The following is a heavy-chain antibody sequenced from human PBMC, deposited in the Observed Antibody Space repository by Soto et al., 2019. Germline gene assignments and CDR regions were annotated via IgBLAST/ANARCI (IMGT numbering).Heavy chain of an antibody. D-gene: IGHD6-13*01. CDR3: ARDLQQQLVVGSPVWFDP. CDR2: IWYDGSNK. Sequence: GGSLRLSCAASGFTFSSYGMHWVRQAPGKGLEWVAVIWYDGSNKYYADSVKGRFTISRDNSKNTLYLQMNSLRAEDTAVYYCARDLQQQLVVGSPVWFDPWGQGTLVTVSS. CDR1: GFTFSSYG. J-gene: IGHJ5*02. V-gene: IGHV3-33*01.